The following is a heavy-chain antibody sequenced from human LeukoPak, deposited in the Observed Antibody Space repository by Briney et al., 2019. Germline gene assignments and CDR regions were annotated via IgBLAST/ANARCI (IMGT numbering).Heavy chain of an antibody. Sequence: SQTLSLTCAISGDSVSSNSAAWNWIRQSPSRGLEWLGRTCYRSKWYNDYAVSVKSRITINPDTSKNQFSLQLNSVTPEDTAVYYCARDHGGGIAVAGTERAYYFDYWGQGTLVTVSS. CDR3: ARDHGGGIAVAGTERAYYFDY. CDR2: TCYRSKWYN. CDR1: GDSVSSNSAA. V-gene: IGHV6-1*01. J-gene: IGHJ4*02. D-gene: IGHD6-19*01.